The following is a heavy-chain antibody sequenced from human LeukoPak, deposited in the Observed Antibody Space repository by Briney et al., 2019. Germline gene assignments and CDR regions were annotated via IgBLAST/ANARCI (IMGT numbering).Heavy chain of an antibody. CDR3: ARHMGTTSSGYYPY. CDR2: IYYGGST. Sequence: SETLSLTCSVSGGSISSYYWSWIRQPPGKGLEWIGYIYYGGSTNYNPSLKSRVTISVDTSKNQFSLILSSVTAADTAVYYCARHMGTTSSGYYPYWGQGTLVTVSS. D-gene: IGHD3-22*01. J-gene: IGHJ4*02. V-gene: IGHV4-59*08. CDR1: GGSISSYY.